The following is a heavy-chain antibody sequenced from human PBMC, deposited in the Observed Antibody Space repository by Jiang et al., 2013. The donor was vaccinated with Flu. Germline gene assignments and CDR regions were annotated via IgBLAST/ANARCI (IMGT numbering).Heavy chain of an antibody. CDR3: ASLGYCSGGSCYGNAFDI. V-gene: IGHV5-10-1*03. D-gene: IGHD2-15*01. CDR2: IDPSDSYT. CDR1: GYSFTSYW. J-gene: IGHJ3*02. Sequence: VQLVESGAEVKKPGESLRISCKGSGYSFTSYWISWVRQMPGKGLEWMGRIDPSDSYTNYSPSFQGHVTISADKSISTAYLQWSSLKASDTAMYYCASLGYCSGGSCYGNAFDIVGPRDNGHRLF.